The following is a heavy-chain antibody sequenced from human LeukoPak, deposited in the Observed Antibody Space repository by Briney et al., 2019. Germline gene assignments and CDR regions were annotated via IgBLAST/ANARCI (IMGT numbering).Heavy chain of an antibody. V-gene: IGHV4-59*01. Sequence: SETLSLTCTVSGGSISSYYWSWIRQPPGKGLEWIGYIYYSGSTNYNPSLKSRVTISVDTSKNQFSLKLSSVTAADTAVYYCARGFRCGSGSYPLLDYGMDVWGQGTTVTVSS. D-gene: IGHD3-10*01. J-gene: IGHJ6*02. CDR3: ARGFRCGSGSYPLLDYGMDV. CDR1: GGSISSYY. CDR2: IYYSGST.